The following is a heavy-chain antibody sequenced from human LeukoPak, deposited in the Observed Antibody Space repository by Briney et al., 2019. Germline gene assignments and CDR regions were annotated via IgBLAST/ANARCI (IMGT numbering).Heavy chain of an antibody. CDR3: ARLGIVPADIDY. CDR2: INPNSGGT. J-gene: IGHJ4*02. V-gene: IGHV1-2*02. Sequence: GASVKVSCKASGYTFSGYYIHWVRQAPGQGLEWMGWINPNSGGTNYAQKFQGRVTMTRDTSITTAYMELSRLRYDDTALYYCARLGIVPADIDYWGQGTLLTVSS. D-gene: IGHD2-2*01. CDR1: GYTFSGYY.